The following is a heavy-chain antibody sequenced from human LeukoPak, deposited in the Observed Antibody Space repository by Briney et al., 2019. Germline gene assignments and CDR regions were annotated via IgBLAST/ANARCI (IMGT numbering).Heavy chain of an antibody. J-gene: IGHJ4*02. CDR2: MNPNSGNT. CDR3: ARSGIAAADTDFDY. CDR1: GYTFTSYD. Sequence: ASVKVSCKASGYTFTSYDINWVRQATGQGLEWMGWMNPNSGNTGYAQKFQGRVTMTRNTSISTAYMELSSLRSEDTAVYYCARSGIAAADTDFDYWGQGTLVTVSS. V-gene: IGHV1-8*01. D-gene: IGHD6-13*01.